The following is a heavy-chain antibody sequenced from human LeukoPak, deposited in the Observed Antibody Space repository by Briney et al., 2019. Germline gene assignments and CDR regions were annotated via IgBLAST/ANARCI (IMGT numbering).Heavy chain of an antibody. D-gene: IGHD3-10*01. J-gene: IGHJ4*02. CDR2: ISWNSGSI. CDR1: GFTFDDYA. CDR3: AKGWFWGGCFDY. V-gene: IGHV3-9*01. Sequence: PGGSLRLSCAASGFTFDDYAMHWVRQAPGKGLEWVSGISWNSGSIGYADSVKGRFTISRDNAKNSLYLQMNSLRAEDTALYYCAKGWFWGGCFDYWGQGTLVTVSS.